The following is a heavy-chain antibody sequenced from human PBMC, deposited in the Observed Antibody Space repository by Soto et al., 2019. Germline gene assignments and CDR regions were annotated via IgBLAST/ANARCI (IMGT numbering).Heavy chain of an antibody. D-gene: IGHD2-2*01. V-gene: IGHV1-8*01. J-gene: IGHJ4*02. CDR2: MNPNSGNT. CDR3: ARGPRYCISTSCYASSSYDSDY. CDR1: GYTFTSYD. Sequence: ASVKVSCKASGYTFTSYDINWVRQATGQGLEWMGWMNPNSGNTGYAQKFQGRVTMTRNTSISTAYMELSSLRSEDTAVYYCARGPRYCISTSCYASSSYDSDYWGQGTLVTVSS.